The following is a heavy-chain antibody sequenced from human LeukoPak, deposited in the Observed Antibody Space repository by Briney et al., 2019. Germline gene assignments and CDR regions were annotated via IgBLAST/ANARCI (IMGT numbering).Heavy chain of an antibody. V-gene: IGHV4-34*01. CDR2: INHSGST. D-gene: IGHD3-22*01. CDR3: ARGPYYYDSSGYYARGTRFDY. Sequence: ETLSLTCTVSGGSISGYYWSWIRQPPGKGLEWIGEINHSGSTNYNPSLKSRVTISVDTSKNQFSLKLSSVTAADTAVYYCARGPYYYDSSGYYARGTRFDYWGQGTLVTVSS. J-gene: IGHJ4*02. CDR1: GGSISGYY.